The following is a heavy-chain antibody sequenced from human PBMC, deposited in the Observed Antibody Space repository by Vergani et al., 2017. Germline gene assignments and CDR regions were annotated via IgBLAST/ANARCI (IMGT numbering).Heavy chain of an antibody. CDR3: ARGGGYYYEFDY. J-gene: IGHJ4*02. CDR2: IYTSRST. CDR1: GGSISSGSYY. V-gene: IGHV4-61*02. Sequence: QVQLQESGPGLVKPSQTLSLTCTVSGGSISSGSYYWSWIRQPAGKGLEWIGRIYTSRSTNYNPSLKSRVTISVDTSKNQFSLKLSSVTAADTAVYYCARGGGYYYEFDYWGQGTLVTVSS. D-gene: IGHD3-22*01.